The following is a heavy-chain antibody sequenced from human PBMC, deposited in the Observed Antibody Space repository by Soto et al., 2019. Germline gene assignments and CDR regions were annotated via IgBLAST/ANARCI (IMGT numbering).Heavy chain of an antibody. D-gene: IGHD5-12*01. J-gene: IGHJ5*02. CDR2: ISGSGGST. CDR1: GFTFSSYA. V-gene: IGHV3-23*01. Sequence: GGSLRLSCAASGFTFSSYALSWVRQAPGKGLEWVSAISGSGGSTYYADSVKGRFTISRDNSKNPLYLQMNSLRAEDTAVYYCAKDKASIIRGNWFDPWGQGTLVTVSS. CDR3: AKDKASIIRGNWFDP.